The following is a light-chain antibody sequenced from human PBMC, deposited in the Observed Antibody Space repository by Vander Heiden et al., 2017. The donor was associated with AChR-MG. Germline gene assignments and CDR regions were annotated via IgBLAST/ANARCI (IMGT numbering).Light chain of an antibody. CDR3: CSYANSSPWG. CDR1: SSDVGSYDL. CDR2: EVT. Sequence: QSALTQPASVSGSPGQSITISCTGTSSDVGSYDLVSWYQQPPGKAPKLMIYEVTKRPSGVSNRFSGSKSDNTASLTISGLQAEDEADYYCCSYANSSPWGFGGGTKVTVL. V-gene: IGLV2-23*02. J-gene: IGLJ3*02.